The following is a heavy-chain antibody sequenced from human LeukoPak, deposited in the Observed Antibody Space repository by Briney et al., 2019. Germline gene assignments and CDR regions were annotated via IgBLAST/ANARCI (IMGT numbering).Heavy chain of an antibody. Sequence: GGSLRLSCAASGFTFSSYWMSWVRQAPGKGLEWVANIKQDGSEKYYVDSVKGRFTISRDNAKNSLYLQMNSLRAEDTAVYYCARVIVVVVAATLDSVFNAVPQIDYWGQGTLVTVSS. CDR2: IKQDGSEK. CDR3: ARVIVVVVAATLDSVFNAVPQIDY. D-gene: IGHD2-15*01. V-gene: IGHV3-7*04. CDR1: GFTFSSYW. J-gene: IGHJ4*02.